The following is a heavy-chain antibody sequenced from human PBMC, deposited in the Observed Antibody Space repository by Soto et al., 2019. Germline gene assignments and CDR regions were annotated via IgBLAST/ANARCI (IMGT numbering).Heavy chain of an antibody. Sequence: ASVKVSCKASGYTFTSYGISWVRQAPGQGLEGMGWISAYNGNTNYAQKLQGRVTMTTDTSTSTAYMELRSLRSDDTAVYYCARSPVTGYSYGYFDYWGQGTLVTVSS. V-gene: IGHV1-18*01. J-gene: IGHJ4*02. CDR1: GYTFTSYG. D-gene: IGHD5-18*01. CDR2: ISAYNGNT. CDR3: ARSPVTGYSYGYFDY.